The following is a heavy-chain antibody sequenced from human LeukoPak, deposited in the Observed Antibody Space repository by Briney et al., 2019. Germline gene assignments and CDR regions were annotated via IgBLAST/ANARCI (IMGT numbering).Heavy chain of an antibody. V-gene: IGHV4-4*03. J-gene: IGHJ4*02. Sequence: PGTLSLTCAVSGGSISSSNWWSWVRQPPGKGLEWIGEIYHSGSTNYNPSLKSRVTISVDTSKNQFSLKLSSVTAADTAVYYCARRTDTRGYRRFDYWGQGTLVTVSS. CDR3: ARRTDTRGYRRFDY. CDR1: GGSISSSNW. D-gene: IGHD5-18*01. CDR2: IYHSGST.